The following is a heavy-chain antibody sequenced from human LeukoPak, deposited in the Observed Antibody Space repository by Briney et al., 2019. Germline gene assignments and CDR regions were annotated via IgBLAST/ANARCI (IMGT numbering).Heavy chain of an antibody. V-gene: IGHV5-51*01. CDR3: ARRKDGVDV. CDR1: GYNFTTYW. Sequence: GESLKISCKASGYNFTTYWIAWVRQMPGKGLEWMGIIYPGDSDTKYSPSFKGLLTISADKSISTAYLQWSSLKASDTATYYCARRKDGVDVWGQGTTVTVSS. J-gene: IGHJ6*02. CDR2: IYPGDSDT.